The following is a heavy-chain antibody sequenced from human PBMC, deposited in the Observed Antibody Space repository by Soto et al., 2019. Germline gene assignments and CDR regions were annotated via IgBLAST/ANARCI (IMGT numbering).Heavy chain of an antibody. Sequence: ASVKVSCKASGYTFTSYAMHWVRQAPGQRLEWMGWINAGNGNTKYSQKFQGRVTITRDTSASTAYMELRSLRSDDTAVYYCARVNYGVVSPDYWGQGTLVTVSS. CDR1: GYTFTSYA. CDR3: ARVNYGVVSPDY. J-gene: IGHJ4*02. V-gene: IGHV1-3*01. CDR2: INAGNGNT. D-gene: IGHD4-17*01.